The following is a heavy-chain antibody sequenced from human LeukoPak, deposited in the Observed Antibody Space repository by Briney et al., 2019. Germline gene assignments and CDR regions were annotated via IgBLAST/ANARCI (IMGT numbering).Heavy chain of an antibody. CDR2: IIPIFGTA. CDR3: ARDLSAYCGGDCYSGGY. CDR1: GGTFSSYA. D-gene: IGHD2-21*02. J-gene: IGHJ4*02. Sequence: GASVKVSCKASGGTFSSYAISWVRQAPGQGLEWMGGIIPIFGTANYAQKFQGRVTITADESTSTAYMELSSLRSEDTAVYYCARDLSAYCGGDCYSGGYWGQGTLVTVSS. V-gene: IGHV1-69*13.